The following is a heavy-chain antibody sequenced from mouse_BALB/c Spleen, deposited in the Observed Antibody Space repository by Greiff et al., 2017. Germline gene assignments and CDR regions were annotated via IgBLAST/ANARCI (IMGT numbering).Heavy chain of an antibody. Sequence: VQLQQSGAELVRPGASVTLSCKASGYTFTDYEMHWVKQTPVHGLEWIGAIDPETGGTAYNQKFKGKATLTADKSSSTAYMELRSLTSEDSAVYYCTRREVLYAMDYWGQGTSVTVSS. CDR3: TRREVLYAMDY. V-gene: IGHV1-15*01. J-gene: IGHJ4*01. CDR2: IDPETGGT. CDR1: GYTFTDYE.